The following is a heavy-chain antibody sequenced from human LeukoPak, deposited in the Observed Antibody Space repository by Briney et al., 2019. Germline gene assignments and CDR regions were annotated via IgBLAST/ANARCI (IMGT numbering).Heavy chain of an antibody. CDR2: INPNSGGT. D-gene: IGHD2-15*01. V-gene: IGHV1-2*02. CDR3: ARDEAAVGTNAFDV. J-gene: IGHJ3*01. Sequence: ASVKVSCKASGYTFTGYYMHWVRQAPGQGLEWMGWINPNSGGTNYAQKFQGRVTMTRDTSISTAYMELSRLRSDDTAVYYCARDEAAVGTNAFDVWGQGTMVTVSS. CDR1: GYTFTGYY.